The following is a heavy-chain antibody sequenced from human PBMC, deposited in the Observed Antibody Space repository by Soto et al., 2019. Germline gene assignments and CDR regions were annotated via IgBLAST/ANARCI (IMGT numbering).Heavy chain of an antibody. CDR2: INPSGGST. D-gene: IGHD3-22*01. V-gene: IGHV1-46*01. CDR3: ARDIITMIVEEDYYYGMDV. J-gene: IGHJ6*02. CDR1: GYTFTSYY. Sequence: ASVKVSCKASGYTFTSYYMHWVRQAPGQGLEWMGIINPSGGSTSYAQKFQGRVTMTRDTSTSTVYMELSSLRSEDTAVYYCARDIITMIVEEDYYYGMDVWGQGTTVTVSS.